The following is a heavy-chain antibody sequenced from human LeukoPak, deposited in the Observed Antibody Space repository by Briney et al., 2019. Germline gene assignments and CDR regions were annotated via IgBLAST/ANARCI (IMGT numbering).Heavy chain of an antibody. CDR3: ARGYCSGGSCYFDY. CDR1: GFTFSDHY. CDR2: ISSSGSTT. V-gene: IGHV3-11*04. D-gene: IGHD2-15*01. Sequence: GGSLRLSCVASGFTFSDHYMDWVRQAPGKGLEWVSYISSSGSTTYYADSVKGRFTISRDNAKNSLYLQMNSLRAEDTAVYYCARGYCSGGSCYFDYWGQGTLVTVSS. J-gene: IGHJ4*02.